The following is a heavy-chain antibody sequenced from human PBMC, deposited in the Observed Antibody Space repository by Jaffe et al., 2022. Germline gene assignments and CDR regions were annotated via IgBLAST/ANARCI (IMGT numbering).Heavy chain of an antibody. J-gene: IGHJ4*02. V-gene: IGHV3-30*02. CDR3: AKDHFFLHSERHCTGGVCYTGGSGGLFDY. CDR1: GFTFSSYG. CDR2: IRYDGSNK. Sequence: QVQLVESGGGVVQPGGSLRLSCAASGFTFSSYGMHWVRQAPGKGLEWVAFIRYDGSNKYYADSVKGRFTISRDNSKNTLYLQMNSLRAEDTAVYYCAKDHFFLHSERHCTGGVCYTGGSGGLFDYWGQGTLVTVSS. D-gene: IGHD2-8*02.